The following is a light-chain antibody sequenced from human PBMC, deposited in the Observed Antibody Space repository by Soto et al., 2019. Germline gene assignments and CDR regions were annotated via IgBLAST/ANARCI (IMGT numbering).Light chain of an antibody. CDR3: QQRSNWPPT. J-gene: IGKJ1*01. CDR1: QSVSSSY. V-gene: IGKV3D-20*02. Sequence: EIVLTQSPGTLSLSPVERATLSGRASQSVSSSYLAWYQQKPGQAPRLLIYGASSRATGIPDRFSGSGSGTDFTLTISSLEPEDFAVYYCQQRSNWPPTFGQGTKVDIK. CDR2: GAS.